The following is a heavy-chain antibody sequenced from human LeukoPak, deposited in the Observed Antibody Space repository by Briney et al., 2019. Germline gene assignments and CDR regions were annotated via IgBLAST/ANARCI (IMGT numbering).Heavy chain of an antibody. V-gene: IGHV3-21*04. D-gene: IGHD6-19*01. CDR2: ISSGGRYI. CDR1: GFTFSSYN. J-gene: IGHJ4*02. Sequence: PGGSLRLSCAASGFTFSSYNMNWVRQAPGQGLEWVSSISSGGRYIFYADSVKGRFTISRDNSKNTLFLQMNSLRAEDTAVYYCAKDARRTSGWYFFDYWGQGTLVTVSS. CDR3: AKDARRTSGWYFFDY.